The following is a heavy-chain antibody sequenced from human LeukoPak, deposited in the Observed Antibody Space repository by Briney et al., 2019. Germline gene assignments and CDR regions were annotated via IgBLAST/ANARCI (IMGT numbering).Heavy chain of an antibody. D-gene: IGHD1-26*01. CDR3: AKDINSVGATYFDY. Sequence: GGSLRLSCAASGFTFSSYWMNWFRQAPGKGREWVANIKQDGNEKYYVGSVKGRFTISRDNAKNTLYLQMNSLRAEDTAEYYCAKDINSVGATYFDYWGQGTLVTVSS. V-gene: IGHV3-7*03. CDR1: GFTFSSYW. CDR2: IKQDGNEK. J-gene: IGHJ4*02.